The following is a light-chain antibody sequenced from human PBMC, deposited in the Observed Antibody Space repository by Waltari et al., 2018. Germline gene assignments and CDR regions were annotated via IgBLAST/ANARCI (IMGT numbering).Light chain of an antibody. CDR2: WAS. CDR3: QQYYNTPLT. CDR1: QTVLYSSNNKTY. V-gene: IGKV4-1*01. J-gene: IGKJ4*01. Sequence: IVMTQSPDSLAVSLGERATINCKSSQTVLYSSNNKTYLAWYQQKPKPPPKLLIYWASNRESGVPDRFSGSGSGTDFTLTISSLQAEDVAVYYCQQYYNTPLTFGGGTKVEIK.